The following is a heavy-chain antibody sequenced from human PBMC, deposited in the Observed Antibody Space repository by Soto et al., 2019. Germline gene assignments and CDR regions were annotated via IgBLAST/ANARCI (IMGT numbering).Heavy chain of an antibody. V-gene: IGHV6-1*01. D-gene: IGHD6-6*01. J-gene: IGHJ6*03. CDR2: TYYRSKWYN. CDR3: ARAPGYSSSSANYYYYMDV. Sequence: SQTLSLTCAISGDSVSSNSAAWNWIRQSPSRGLEWLGRTYYRSKWYNDYAVSVKSRITINPDTSKNQFSLQLNSVTPEDTAVYYCARAPGYSSSSANYYYYMDVWGKGTTVTVS. CDR1: GDSVSSNSAA.